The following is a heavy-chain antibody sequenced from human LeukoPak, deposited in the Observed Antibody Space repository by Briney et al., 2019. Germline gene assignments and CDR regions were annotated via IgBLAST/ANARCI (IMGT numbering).Heavy chain of an antibody. CDR3: ARDRGRKYQLQYWYFDL. V-gene: IGHV1-2*02. J-gene: IGHJ2*01. Sequence: ASVKVSCKASGFTFSGYYMHWVRQAPGQGLEWMAWISPNSGGTNYVQKFQGRVTVTRDTSISTDYMEISGLTSDDTALYYCARDRGRKYQLQYWYFDLWGRGTLVTVSS. CDR1: GFTFSGYY. CDR2: ISPNSGGT. D-gene: IGHD2-2*01.